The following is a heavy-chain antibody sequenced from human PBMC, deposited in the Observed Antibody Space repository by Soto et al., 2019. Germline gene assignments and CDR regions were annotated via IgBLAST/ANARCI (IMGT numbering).Heavy chain of an antibody. V-gene: IGHV3-21*01. Sequence: GGSLRLSCAASGFTFSSYGMNWVRQAPGKGLEWVSSISSSSSYIYYADSVKGRFTISRDNAKNSLYLQMNSLRAEDTAVYYCAREGVPAAMNYYYYGMDVWGQGTTVTVSS. CDR2: ISSSSSYI. CDR3: AREGVPAAMNYYYYGMDV. D-gene: IGHD2-2*01. CDR1: GFTFSSYG. J-gene: IGHJ6*02.